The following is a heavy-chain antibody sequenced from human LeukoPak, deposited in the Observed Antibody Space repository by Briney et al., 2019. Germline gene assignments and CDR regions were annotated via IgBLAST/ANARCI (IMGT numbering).Heavy chain of an antibody. J-gene: IGHJ3*02. V-gene: IGHV4-4*02. CDR3: ARADPMVRGVNAFDI. CDR1: GGSISSSNW. D-gene: IGHD3-10*01. Sequence: PSETLSLTCAVSGGSISSSNWWSWVRPPPGKGLEWIGEIYHSGSTNYNPSLKSRVTISVDKSKNQFSLKLSSVTAADTAVYYCARADPMVRGVNAFDIWGQGTMVTVSS. CDR2: IYHSGST.